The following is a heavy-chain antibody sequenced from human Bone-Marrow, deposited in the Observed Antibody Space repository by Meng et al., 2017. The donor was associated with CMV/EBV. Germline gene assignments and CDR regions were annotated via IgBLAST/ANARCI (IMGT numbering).Heavy chain of an antibody. J-gene: IGHJ6*02. V-gene: IGHV1-69*05. CDR3: ARAESSGYYMASHYGMDV. CDR2: IIPIFNTA. Sequence: SVKVSCKASGGTFSSYAFNWVRQAPGQGLEWMGGIIPIFNTANYAQKFLGRVTITTDGSTSTVYMELSRLTSEDTAVYYCARAESSGYYMASHYGMDVWGQGTTVTVSS. D-gene: IGHD3-22*01. CDR1: GGTFSSYA.